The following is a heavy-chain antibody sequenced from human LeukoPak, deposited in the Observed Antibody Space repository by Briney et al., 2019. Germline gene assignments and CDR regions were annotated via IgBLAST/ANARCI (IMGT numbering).Heavy chain of an antibody. J-gene: IGHJ2*01. CDR1: GFTFSGYG. CDR2: IWYDGSDK. CDR3: ARDRAATGDWYFDL. Sequence: GGSLGLSCAASGFTFSGYGMHWVRQAPGKGLEWVAVIWYDGSDKYYADSVRGRFTISRDNSKNTLYLQMNSLRVDDTAVYYCARDRAATGDWYFDLWGRGTLVTVSS. D-gene: IGHD6-13*01. V-gene: IGHV3-33*01.